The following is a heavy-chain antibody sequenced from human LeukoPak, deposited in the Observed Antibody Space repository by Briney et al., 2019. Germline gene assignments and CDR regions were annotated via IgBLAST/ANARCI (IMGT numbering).Heavy chain of an antibody. Sequence: ASVKVSCKASGYTFTDYYMHWVRQAPGQGLEWMGWINPNSGGTNYAQKFQGRVTVTRDTSISTAYMELSRLRSDDTAVYYCARVPYSGYGYFDYWGQGTLVTVSS. V-gene: IGHV1-2*02. CDR3: ARVPYSGYGYFDY. D-gene: IGHD5-12*01. CDR1: GYTFTDYY. CDR2: INPNSGGT. J-gene: IGHJ4*02.